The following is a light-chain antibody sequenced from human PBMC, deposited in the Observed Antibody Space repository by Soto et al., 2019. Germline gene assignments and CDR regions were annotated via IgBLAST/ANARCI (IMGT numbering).Light chain of an antibody. J-gene: IGKJ1*01. Sequence: EIVLTQSPGTLSLSPGERATLSCRASQTINSGLAWYQHKRGQAPRLLIYGVSVRAIGIPDRFGGSGSGTDFTLTISRLEPEDFAVYFCQQYNNWPPVTFGQGTKVDIK. CDR2: GVS. V-gene: IGKV3-20*01. CDR3: QQYNNWPPVT. CDR1: QTINSG.